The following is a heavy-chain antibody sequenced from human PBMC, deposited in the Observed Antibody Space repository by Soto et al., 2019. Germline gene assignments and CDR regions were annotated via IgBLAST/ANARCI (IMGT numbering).Heavy chain of an antibody. D-gene: IGHD3-3*01. CDR2: INPSGGST. J-gene: IGHJ6*02. CDR1: GYTFTRYY. Sequence: ASVKVSCKASGYTFTRYYMEWVRQAPGQGLEWMGIINPSGGSTTYTQKFQGRVTMTRDTSTSTIYMDLSGLRSEDTAVYYCARRSDYYAMDVWGQGTTVTVSS. V-gene: IGHV1-46*01. CDR3: ARRSDYYAMDV.